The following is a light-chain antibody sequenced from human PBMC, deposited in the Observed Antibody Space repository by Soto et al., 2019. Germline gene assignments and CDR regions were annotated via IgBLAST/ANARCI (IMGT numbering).Light chain of an antibody. CDR3: QQYGSSRWT. CDR2: GAS. CDR1: QSVTNSY. Sequence: EIVLTQSPGTLSLSAVERATLSCMASQSVTNSYLAWYQQKPGQAPRLLIYGASSRATGIPDRLSGSGSGTDFTLTISRLEPEDFAVYYCQQYGSSRWTFGQGTKVDI. V-gene: IGKV3-20*01. J-gene: IGKJ1*01.